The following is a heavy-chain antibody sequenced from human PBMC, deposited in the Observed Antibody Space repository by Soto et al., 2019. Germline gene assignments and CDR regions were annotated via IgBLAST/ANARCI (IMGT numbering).Heavy chain of an antibody. V-gene: IGHV5-51*01. D-gene: IGHD3-10*01. J-gene: IGHJ4*02. CDR2: IYPGDSDT. Sequence: GESLKISCKGSRYSFTNYWIGWVRQMPGKGLEWMGIIYPGDSDTRYSPSFQGQVSISADKSINTAYLQWSSQKASDTAMYYCAVRPTTMAPDYWGQGTLVTVSS. CDR1: RYSFTNYW. CDR3: AVRPTTMAPDY.